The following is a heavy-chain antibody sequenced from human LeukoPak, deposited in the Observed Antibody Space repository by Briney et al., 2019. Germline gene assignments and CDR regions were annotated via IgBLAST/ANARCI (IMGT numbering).Heavy chain of an antibody. CDR1: GYIFSSYS. V-gene: IGHV1-46*01. Sequence: ASVKASCKTSGYIFSSYSIHWVRQAPGQGLEWMGEINPSDGTTNNAQRFRGRVTVTRDTSTGTVYMDLSSLRSDDTAVYYCVRRSTKYYYFDFWGQGTLVTVSS. J-gene: IGHJ4*02. CDR2: INPSDGTT. D-gene: IGHD2/OR15-2a*01. CDR3: VRRSTKYYYFDF.